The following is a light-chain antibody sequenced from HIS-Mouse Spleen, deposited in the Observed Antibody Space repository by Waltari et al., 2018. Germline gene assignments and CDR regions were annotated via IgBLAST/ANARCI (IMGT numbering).Light chain of an antibody. V-gene: IGLV3-10*01. CDR1: ALPKKY. CDR2: EDS. Sequence: SYELTQPPSVSVSPGQTARITCSGDALPKKYAYWYQQKSGQAPVLVIYEDSKRTSGIPGRFSGSRSGTMATLTISGAQVEDEADYYCYSTDSSGNHRVVGGGTKLTVL. CDR3: YSTDSSGNHRV. J-gene: IGLJ2*01.